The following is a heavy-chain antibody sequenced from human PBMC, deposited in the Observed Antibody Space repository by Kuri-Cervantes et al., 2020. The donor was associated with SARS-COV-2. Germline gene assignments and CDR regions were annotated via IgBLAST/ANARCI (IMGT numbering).Heavy chain of an antibody. D-gene: IGHD3-3*01. CDR3: ARQMMSSITIFGVVITRNWSDP. CDR2: IYYSGST. V-gene: IGHV4-39*01. J-gene: IGHJ5*02. CDR1: GGSISSSSYY. Sequence: SETLSLTCTVSGGSISSSSYYWGWIRQPPGKGLEWIGSIYYSGSTYYNPSLKSRVTISVDTSKNQFSLKLSSVTAADTAVYYCARQMMSSITIFGVVITRNWSDPWGQGTLVTASS.